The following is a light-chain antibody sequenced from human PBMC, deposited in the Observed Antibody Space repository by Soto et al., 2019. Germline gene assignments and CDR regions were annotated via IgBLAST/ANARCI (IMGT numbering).Light chain of an antibody. CDR2: GAS. Sequence: EIVLAQSPGTLSLSPGERATLSCRASQSVTNSFLAWYQQKPGQAPRLLIYGASRRATGIPDRFTGSGYGTDFTLTISRLEPEDFAVYYCQKYVSSPWVFGQGTKVDIK. CDR1: QSVTNSF. J-gene: IGKJ1*01. V-gene: IGKV3-20*01. CDR3: QKYVSSPWV.